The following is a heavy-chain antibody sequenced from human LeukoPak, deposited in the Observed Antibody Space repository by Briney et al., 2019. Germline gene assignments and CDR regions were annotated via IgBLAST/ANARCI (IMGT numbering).Heavy chain of an antibody. CDR2: IWYDGSNK. Sequence: PGGSLRLSCAASGFTFSSYSMNWVRQAPGEGLEWVAVIWYDGSNKYYADSVKGRFTISRDNSKNTLYLQMNSLRAEDTAVYYCARAGEKQQLVRKYYYGMDVWGQGTTVTVSS. CDR3: ARAGEKQQLVRKYYYGMDV. CDR1: GFTFSSYS. V-gene: IGHV3-33*08. D-gene: IGHD6-13*01. J-gene: IGHJ6*02.